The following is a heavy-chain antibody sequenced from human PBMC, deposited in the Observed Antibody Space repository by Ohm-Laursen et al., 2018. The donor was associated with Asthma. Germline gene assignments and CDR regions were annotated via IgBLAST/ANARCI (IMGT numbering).Heavy chain of an antibody. CDR2: IYYSGNT. Sequence: GTLSLTCAVSGGSISPGSYFWGWVRQPPGKGLEWIGSIYYSGNTYYNPSLNSRVTISLDTSKSHFSLKLSSVTAADTAVYFCARQQLTFDYWGQGTLVTVSS. V-gene: IGHV4-39*01. CDR3: ARQQLTFDY. D-gene: IGHD6-6*01. J-gene: IGHJ4*02. CDR1: GGSISPGSYF.